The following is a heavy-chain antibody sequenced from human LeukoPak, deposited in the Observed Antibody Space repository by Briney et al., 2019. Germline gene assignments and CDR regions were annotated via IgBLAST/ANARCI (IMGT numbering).Heavy chain of an antibody. V-gene: IGHV1-69*05. CDR3: ARVLNYYGSGRPDY. Sequence: ASVKVSCKASGGTFSSYAISWVRQAPGQGLEWMGGIIPIFGTANYAQKLQGRVTMTTDTSTSTAYMELRSLRSDDTAVYYCARVLNYYGSGRPDYWGQGTLVTVSS. CDR2: IIPIFGTA. D-gene: IGHD3-10*01. J-gene: IGHJ4*02. CDR1: GGTFSSYA.